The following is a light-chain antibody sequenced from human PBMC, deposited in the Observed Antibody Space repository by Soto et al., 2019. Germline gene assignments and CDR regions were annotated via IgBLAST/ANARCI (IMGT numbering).Light chain of an antibody. J-gene: IGLJ3*02. V-gene: IGLV2-14*01. CDR1: SSDVGGYSY. CDR2: EVT. Sequence: QSVLTQPASVSGSPGQSITISCTGTSSDVGGYSYVSWYQQHPGKTPKLMIYEVTNRPPGVSNRFSGSKSGNTASLTISGLQTEDEADYYCSSYTSSSTWVFGGGTKLTVL. CDR3: SSYTSSSTWV.